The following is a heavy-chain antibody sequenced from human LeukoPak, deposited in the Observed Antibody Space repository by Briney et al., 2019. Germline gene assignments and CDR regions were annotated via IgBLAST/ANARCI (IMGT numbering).Heavy chain of an antibody. Sequence: ASVTVSCKASGYTFTTYGVAWVRQAPGQGLEWMGWISVRNGETNYPQRLQDRVTLTTDTSTNTAYMELRSLRSDDTAVYYCARDREPYDFWSPTNYYYYYMDVWGKGTTVTVSS. V-gene: IGHV1-18*01. CDR3: ARDREPYDFWSPTNYYYYYMDV. CDR2: ISVRNGET. D-gene: IGHD3-3*01. J-gene: IGHJ6*03. CDR1: GYTFTTYG.